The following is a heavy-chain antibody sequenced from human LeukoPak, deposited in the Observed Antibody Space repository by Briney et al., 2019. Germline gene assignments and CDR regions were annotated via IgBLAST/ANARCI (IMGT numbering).Heavy chain of an antibody. CDR3: ARVRGALRVPDY. J-gene: IGHJ4*02. V-gene: IGHV4-59*01. CDR1: GSSISSYY. CDR2: IYYSGST. Sequence: EPSETLSLTCTVSGSSISSYYWSWIRQPPGKGLEWIGYIYYSGSTNYNPSLKSRVTISVDTSKNQFSLKLSSVTAADTAVYYCARVRGALRVPDYWGQGTLVTVSS. D-gene: IGHD1-26*01.